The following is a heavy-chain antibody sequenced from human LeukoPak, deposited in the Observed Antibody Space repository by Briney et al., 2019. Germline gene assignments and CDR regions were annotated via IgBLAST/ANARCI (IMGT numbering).Heavy chain of an antibody. CDR1: GFTFSSYN. CDR3: ARDQTFYYDILTGYPPGYMDV. CDR2: ISSSSSYI. D-gene: IGHD3-9*01. J-gene: IGHJ6*03. V-gene: IGHV3-21*01. Sequence: GGSLRLSCAASGFTFSSYNMNWFRQAPGKGLEWVSSISSSSSYIYYADSVKGRFTISRDNAKNSLYLQMNSLRAEDTAVYYCARDQTFYYDILTGYPPGYMDVWGKGTTVTVSS.